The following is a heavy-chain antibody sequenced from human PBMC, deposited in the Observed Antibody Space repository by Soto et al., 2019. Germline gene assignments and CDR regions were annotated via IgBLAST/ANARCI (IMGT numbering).Heavy chain of an antibody. CDR1: GFTFSSYA. CDR3: ARELERVFDY. Sequence: QVQLVGSGGGVVQSGRSLRLSCAASGFTFSSYAMHWVRQAPGKGLEWVAVIAYDGRNKYYADSVKGRFTISRDNSKNTLYLQMNSLRIEDTAVYYCARELERVFDYWGQGTLVTVSS. J-gene: IGHJ4*02. D-gene: IGHD1-1*01. V-gene: IGHV3-30*04. CDR2: IAYDGRNK.